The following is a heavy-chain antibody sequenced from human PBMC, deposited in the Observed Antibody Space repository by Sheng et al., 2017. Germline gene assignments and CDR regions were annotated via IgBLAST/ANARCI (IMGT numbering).Heavy chain of an antibody. CDR2: INHSGST. CDR1: GGSFSGYY. V-gene: IGHV4-34*01. J-gene: IGHJ5*02. D-gene: IGHD5-12*01. Sequence: QVQLQQWGAGLLKPSETLSLTCAVYGGSFSGYYWSWIRQPPGKGLEWIGEINHSGSTNYNPSLKSRVTISVDTSKNQFSLKLSSVTAADTAVYYCARGGDGYNYVYWFDPWGQGTLVTVSS. CDR3: ARGGDGYNYVYWFDP.